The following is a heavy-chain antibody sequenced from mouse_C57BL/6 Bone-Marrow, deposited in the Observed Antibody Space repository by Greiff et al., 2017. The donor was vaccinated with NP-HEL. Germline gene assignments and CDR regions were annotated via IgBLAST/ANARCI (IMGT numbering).Heavy chain of an antibody. D-gene: IGHD4-1*01. CDR3: NGLGPGVRFAY. CDR2: IYPGNSDT. Sequence: VHVKQSGTVLARPGASVKMSCKTSGYTFTSYWMHWVKQRPGQGLEWIGAIYPGNSDTSYNQKFKGKAKLTAVTSASTAYMELSSLTNEDSAVYYCNGLGPGVRFAYWGQGTLVTVSA. J-gene: IGHJ3*01. CDR1: GYTFTSYW. V-gene: IGHV1-5*01.